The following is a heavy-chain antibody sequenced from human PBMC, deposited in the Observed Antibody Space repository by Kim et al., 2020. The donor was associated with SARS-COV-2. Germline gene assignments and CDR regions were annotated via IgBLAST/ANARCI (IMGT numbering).Heavy chain of an antibody. J-gene: IGHJ5*02. CDR1: GGSISSGDYY. Sequence: SETLSLTCTVSGGSISSGDYYWSWIRQPPGKGLEWIGYIYYSGSTYYNPSLKSRVTISVDTSKNQFSLKLSSVTAADTAVYYCAREIIVVPAALYWFDPWGQGTLVTVSS. CDR3: AREIIVVPAALYWFDP. V-gene: IGHV4-30-4*01. CDR2: IYYSGST. D-gene: IGHD2-2*01.